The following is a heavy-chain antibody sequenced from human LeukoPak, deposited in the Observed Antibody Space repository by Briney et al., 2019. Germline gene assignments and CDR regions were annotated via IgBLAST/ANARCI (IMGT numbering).Heavy chain of an antibody. Sequence: SGPTLVKPPQTLTLTCTFSGFSLGTRGGGVGWIRQPPGKALEWLALIYWDDDKRYSPSLKSRLTITKDTSKNQVVLTMTNMDPVDTATYYCAHTRREGFDTDNWFDLWGQGTLVTVSS. D-gene: IGHD3-9*01. V-gene: IGHV2-5*02. CDR3: AHTRREGFDTDNWFDL. J-gene: IGHJ5*02. CDR2: IYWDDDK. CDR1: GFSLGTRGGG.